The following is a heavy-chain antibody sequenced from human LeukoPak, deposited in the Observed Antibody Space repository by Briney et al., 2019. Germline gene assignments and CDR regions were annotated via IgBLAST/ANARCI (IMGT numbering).Heavy chain of an antibody. CDR3: ARGREAGNRRLAGDDY. Sequence: GGSLRLSCAASGFTFSSYAMHWVRQAPGKGLEWVSIISYEGSEKYYADSVKGRFTISRDNSRNTLYLQMNSLRPEDTAVYYCARGREAGNRRLAGDDYWGQGTLVIVSS. V-gene: IGHV3-30*01. D-gene: IGHD3-10*01. CDR1: GFTFSSYA. J-gene: IGHJ4*02. CDR2: ISYEGSEK.